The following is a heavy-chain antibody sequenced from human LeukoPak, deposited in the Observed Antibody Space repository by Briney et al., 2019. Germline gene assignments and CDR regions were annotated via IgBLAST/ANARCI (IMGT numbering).Heavy chain of an antibody. V-gene: IGHV1-46*01. Sequence: GASVKVSCKASGYTFTGYYMHWVRQAPGQGLEWMGIINPSGGSTSYAQKFQGRVTMTRDTSTSTVYMELSSLRSEDTAVYYCARDLNRDYYDSSGYPDYWGQGTLVTVSS. D-gene: IGHD3-22*01. J-gene: IGHJ4*02. CDR3: ARDLNRDYYDSSGYPDY. CDR2: INPSGGST. CDR1: GYTFTGYY.